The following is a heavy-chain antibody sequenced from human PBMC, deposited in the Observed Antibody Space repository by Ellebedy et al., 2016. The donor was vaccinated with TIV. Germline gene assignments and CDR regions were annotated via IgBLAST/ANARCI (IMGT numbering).Heavy chain of an antibody. V-gene: IGHV1-46*01. J-gene: IGHJ4*02. CDR2: INPSSGST. CDR3: ARDRRYCSGSSCSFYFDY. Sequence: ASVKVSCKASGYTFTSYYMHWVRQAPGQGLEWMGIINPSSGSTSYAQKFQGRVTMTRDTSTSTVYMELSSLRSEDTAVYYCARDRRYCSGSSCSFYFDYWGQGTLVTVSS. D-gene: IGHD2-15*01. CDR1: GYTFTSYY.